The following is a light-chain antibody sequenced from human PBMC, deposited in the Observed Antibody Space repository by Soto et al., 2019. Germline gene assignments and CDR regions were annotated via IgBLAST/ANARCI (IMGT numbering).Light chain of an antibody. CDR2: AAS. Sequence: AIRMTQSPSSFSASTGDRVTITCRASRGISSYLAWYQQKPGKAPKLLIYAASTLQNGVPSRFSGSGSGTDLTLTISYWQSEYFANYYCHHYYSYPYTCRQATKLDIK. J-gene: IGKJ2*01. V-gene: IGKV1-8*01. CDR3: HHYYSYPYT. CDR1: RGISSY.